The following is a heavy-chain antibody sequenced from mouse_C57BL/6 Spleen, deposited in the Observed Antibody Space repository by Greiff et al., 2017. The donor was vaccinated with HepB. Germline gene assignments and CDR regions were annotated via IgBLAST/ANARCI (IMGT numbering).Heavy chain of an antibody. CDR1: GYTFTDYN. V-gene: IGHV1-22*01. D-gene: IGHD2-4*01. CDR2: INPNNGGT. CDR3: ARNYDYPYWYFDV. J-gene: IGHJ1*03. Sequence: EVQLQESGPELVKPGASVKMSCKASGYTFTDYNMHWVKQSHGKSLEWIGYINPNNGGTSYNQKFKGKATLTVNKSSSTAYMELRSLTSEDSAVYYCARNYDYPYWYFDVWGTGTTVTVSS.